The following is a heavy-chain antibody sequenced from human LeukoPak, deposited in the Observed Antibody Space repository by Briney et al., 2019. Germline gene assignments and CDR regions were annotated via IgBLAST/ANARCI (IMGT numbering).Heavy chain of an antibody. Sequence: GGSLRLSCVASEFTFSKYWMHWVRQARGKGLVSVSRINNDGSRTTYADSVKGRFTISRANSKNTLYLQMNSLRAEDTAVYYCARGRGGYFDYWGQGTLVTVSS. D-gene: IGHD3-10*01. V-gene: IGHV3-74*01. CDR3: ARGRGGYFDY. CDR1: EFTFSKYW. CDR2: INNDGSRT. J-gene: IGHJ4*02.